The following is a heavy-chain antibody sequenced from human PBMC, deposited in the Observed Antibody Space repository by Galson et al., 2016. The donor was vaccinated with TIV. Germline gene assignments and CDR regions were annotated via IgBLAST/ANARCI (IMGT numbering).Heavy chain of an antibody. J-gene: IGHJ4*02. CDR3: AKDRVKTVFGAGSFDF. D-gene: IGHD3-3*01. V-gene: IGHV3-33*06. Sequence: SLRLSCATSGFTFSNYGMYWVRQAPGKGLEWVALIWYDGNAKFYADSVKGRFTVSRDNSKNTVYLQMNRLRTDDTATYFCAKDRVKTVFGAGSFDFWGQGTRLTVSS. CDR1: GFTFSNYG. CDR2: IWYDGNAK.